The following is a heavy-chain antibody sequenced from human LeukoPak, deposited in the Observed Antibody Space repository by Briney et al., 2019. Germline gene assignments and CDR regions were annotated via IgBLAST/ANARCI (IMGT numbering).Heavy chain of an antibody. Sequence: GASVKVSCKTSGYTFTGYYMHWVRQAPGQGLEWMGWINPKSGGTSYPQKFQGRVSMTRDTSISTAYMELSRLRSDDTAVYYCVPSNNFYYFDYWGQRTLVTVSS. V-gene: IGHV1-2*02. CDR2: INPKSGGT. CDR1: GYTFTGYY. D-gene: IGHD1-1*01. CDR3: VPSNNFYYFDY. J-gene: IGHJ4*02.